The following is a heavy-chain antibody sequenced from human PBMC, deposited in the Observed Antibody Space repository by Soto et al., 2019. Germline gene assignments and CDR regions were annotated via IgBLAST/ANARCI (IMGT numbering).Heavy chain of an antibody. CDR1: GFTFSSYA. CDR3: ARDRLRYNWNDFPYYYYGMDV. D-gene: IGHD1-1*01. CDR2: ISYDGSNK. Sequence: QVQLVESGGGVVQPGRSLRLSCAASGFTFSSYAMHWVRQAPGKGLEWVAVISYDGSNKYYADYVKGRFTISRDNSKNTLYLQMNSLRAEDTAVYYCARDRLRYNWNDFPYYYYGMDVWGQATTVTVSS. V-gene: IGHV3-30-3*01. J-gene: IGHJ6*02.